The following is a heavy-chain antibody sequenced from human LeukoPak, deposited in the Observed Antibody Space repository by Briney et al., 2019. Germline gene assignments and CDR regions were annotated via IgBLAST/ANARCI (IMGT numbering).Heavy chain of an antibody. V-gene: IGHV4-30-4*01. D-gene: IGHD6-19*01. CDR2: IYYSGST. Sequence: PSETLSLTCTVSGGSISSGDYYWSWIRQPPGKGLEWIGYIYYSGSTYYNPSLKSRVAISVDTSKNQFSLKLSSVTAADTAVYYCARGEQWLGYFDYWGQGTLVTVSS. J-gene: IGHJ4*02. CDR1: GGSISSGDYY. CDR3: ARGEQWLGYFDY.